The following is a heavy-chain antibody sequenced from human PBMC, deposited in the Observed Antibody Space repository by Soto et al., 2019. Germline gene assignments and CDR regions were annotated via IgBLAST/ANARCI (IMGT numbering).Heavy chain of an antibody. CDR1: SGSISSSNW. Sequence: QVQLQESGPGLVKPSGTLSLTCAVYSGSISSSNWWSWVRQPPGKGLEWTGEIYHSGSTNYNPSLKSRVTISVDKSKTQFALKLSSVTAADTAVYYCARGLARKGAFDIWGQGTMVTVSS. CDR2: IYHSGST. CDR3: ARGLARKGAFDI. J-gene: IGHJ3*02. D-gene: IGHD2-21*01. V-gene: IGHV4-4*02.